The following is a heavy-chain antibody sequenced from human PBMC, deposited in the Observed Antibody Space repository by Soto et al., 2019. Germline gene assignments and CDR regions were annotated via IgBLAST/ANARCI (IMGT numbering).Heavy chain of an antibody. V-gene: IGHV3-74*01. D-gene: IGHD1-1*01. CDR3: VGGTGY. CDR2: INSDGSST. Sequence: EVQVVEFGGGLVQPGGSLRLSCAGSGFTFSSYWMYWARQAPGKGLVWVSRINSDGSSTNYADSVKGRFTISRDNAKNTVHLQMISLRAEDTAVYYCVGGTGYWGQGTLVTVSS. J-gene: IGHJ4*02. CDR1: GFTFSSYW.